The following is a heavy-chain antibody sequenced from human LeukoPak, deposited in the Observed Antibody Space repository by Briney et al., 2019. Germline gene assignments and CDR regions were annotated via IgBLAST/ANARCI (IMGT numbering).Heavy chain of an antibody. CDR3: ARGRYPEY. V-gene: IGHV3-13*04. D-gene: IGHD2-2*01. CDR1: GFIFSSYD. Sequence: QSGGSLRLSCAASGFIFSSYDMHWVRQATGKGLEWVSTIGPAGDTYYAGSVKGRFTISRENAKNSLYLQMNNLGVGDTAVYYCARGRYPEYWGQGTLVTVSS. CDR2: IGPAGDT. J-gene: IGHJ4*02.